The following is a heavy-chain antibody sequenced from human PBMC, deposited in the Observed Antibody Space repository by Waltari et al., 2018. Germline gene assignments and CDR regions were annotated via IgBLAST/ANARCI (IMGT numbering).Heavy chain of an antibody. CDR3: ARARYCGGDCYPFDY. CDR1: GFTVSSNY. Sequence: EVQLMESGGGLIQPGGSLRLSCAASGFTVSSNYMSWVRPAPGKGLEWVSVIYNGGRTNYAESVKGRFTISRDNSKNTLYLQMNSLRAEDTAVYYCARARYCGGDCYPFDYWGQGTLVTVSS. V-gene: IGHV3-53*01. J-gene: IGHJ4*02. CDR2: IYNGGRT. D-gene: IGHD2-21*02.